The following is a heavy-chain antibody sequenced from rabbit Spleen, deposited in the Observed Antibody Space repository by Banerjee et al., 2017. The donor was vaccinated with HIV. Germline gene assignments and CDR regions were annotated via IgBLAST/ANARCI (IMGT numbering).Heavy chain of an antibody. Sequence: VESGGDLVKPGASLTLTCTASGVSFSFSNYMCWVRQAPGKGLEWIGCVDVGSSGFTYFANWAKGRFTFSKASSTTVTLQMTSLTAADTATYFCARDLDGVIGWNFGWWGPGTLVTVS. CDR1: GVSFSFSNY. J-gene: IGHJ4*01. CDR3: ARDLDGVIGWNFGW. V-gene: IGHV1S40*01. CDR2: VDVGSSGFT. D-gene: IGHD4-1*01.